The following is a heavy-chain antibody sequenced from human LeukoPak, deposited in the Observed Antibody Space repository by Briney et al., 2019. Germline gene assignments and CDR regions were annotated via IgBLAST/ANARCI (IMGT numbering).Heavy chain of an antibody. CDR3: ARGGYSYGPHLDY. D-gene: IGHD5-18*01. CDR1: GVSISTSRYY. J-gene: IGHJ4*02. V-gene: IGHV4-61*01. CDR2: IYYSGST. Sequence: PSETLSLTCTVSGVSISTSRYYWSWLRRPLGKGLEWIGYIYYSGSTNYHPSLESRITISVDTSKNQFSLKLSSMTAADTAVYYCARGGYSYGPHLDYWGQGTLVTVSS.